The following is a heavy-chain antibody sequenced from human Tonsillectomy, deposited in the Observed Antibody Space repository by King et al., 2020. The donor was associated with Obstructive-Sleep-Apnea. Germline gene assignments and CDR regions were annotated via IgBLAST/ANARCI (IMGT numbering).Heavy chain of an antibody. V-gene: IGHV4-4*02. Sequence: QLQESGPGLVKPSGTLSLTCAVSGGSLSRSNWWWWVRHPPGTGLEWSGETYQSRSTNYNPAPKSRVTIAVDKSKNQFSLKLSSVTAADTAVYYCARDPYCSSTSCYAPLDYWGQGTLVTVSS. J-gene: IGHJ4*02. D-gene: IGHD2-2*01. CDR1: GGSLSRSNW. CDR2: TYQSRST. CDR3: ARDPYCSSTSCYAPLDY.